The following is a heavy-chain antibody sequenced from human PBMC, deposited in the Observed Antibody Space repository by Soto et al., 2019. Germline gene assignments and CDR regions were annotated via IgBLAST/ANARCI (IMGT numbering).Heavy chain of an antibody. V-gene: IGHV6-1*01. CDR2: TYYRSKWYN. CDR3: ARDLIHRAGYSSGWTYYYYGMDV. D-gene: IGHD6-19*01. J-gene: IGHJ6*02. Sequence: PSQTLSLTCAISGDSVSSNSAAWNWIRQSPSRGLEWLGRTYYRSKWYNDYAVSVKSRITINPDTSKNQFSLQLNSVTPEDTAVYYCARDLIHRAGYSSGWTYYYYGMDVWGQGTTVTVSS. CDR1: GDSVSSNSAA.